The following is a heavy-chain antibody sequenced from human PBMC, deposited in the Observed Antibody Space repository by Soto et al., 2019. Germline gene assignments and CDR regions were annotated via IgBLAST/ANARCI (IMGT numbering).Heavy chain of an antibody. CDR1: GGTFSSYA. J-gene: IGHJ3*02. D-gene: IGHD3-3*01. Sequence: QVQLVQSGAEVKKPGSSVKVSCKASGGTFSSYAISWVRQAPGQGLEWMGGIIPIFGTANYAQKFQGRVTITADESTSTAYMELSSLRSEDTAVYYCARDSSPGNGVVIPYDAFDIWGQGTMVTVSS. V-gene: IGHV1-69*01. CDR3: ARDSSPGNGVVIPYDAFDI. CDR2: IIPIFGTA.